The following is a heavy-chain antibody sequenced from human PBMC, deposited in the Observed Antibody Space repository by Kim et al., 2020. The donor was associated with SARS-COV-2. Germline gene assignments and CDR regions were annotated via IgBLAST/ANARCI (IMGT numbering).Heavy chain of an antibody. CDR3: ARYSGFPDY. J-gene: IGHJ4*02. Sequence: GGSLRLSCAASGFTFSSYAMSWVRQAPGKGLEWVSVIYSGGSSTYYADSVKGRFTISRDNSKNTLYLQMNSLRAEDTAVYYCARYSGFPDYWGQGTLVTVSS. V-gene: IGHV3-23*03. D-gene: IGHD5-12*01. CDR2: IYSGGSST. CDR1: GFTFSSYA.